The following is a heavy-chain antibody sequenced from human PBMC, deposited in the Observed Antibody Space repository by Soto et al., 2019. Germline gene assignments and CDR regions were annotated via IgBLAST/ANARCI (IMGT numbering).Heavy chain of an antibody. D-gene: IGHD3-3*01. J-gene: IGHJ5*02. CDR3: DCFWSGYKNWLDP. V-gene: IGHV4-34*01. CDR2: INHSGST. Sequence: PSDTLSLTCSFYVLSFIGYYCSLILQPPVKGLEWIGEINHSGSTNYNPSLKSRVTISVDTSKNQFSLKPSSVTAEDTAVYYCDCFWSGYKNWLDPWGKGNMVNVSS. CDR1: VLSFIGYY.